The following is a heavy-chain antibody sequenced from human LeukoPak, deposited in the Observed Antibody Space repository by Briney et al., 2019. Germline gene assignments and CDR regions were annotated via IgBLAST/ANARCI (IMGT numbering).Heavy chain of an antibody. D-gene: IGHD4-23*01. CDR3: ARESYGGNPGNGMDV. CDR2: ISYDGSNK. J-gene: IGHJ6*02. Sequence: GGSLRLSCAASGFTFSSYAMHWVRQAPGKGLEWVAVISYDGSNKYYADSVKGRFTISRDNSKNTLYLQMNSLRAEDTAVYYCARESYGGNPGNGMDVWGQGTTVTVS. V-gene: IGHV3-30*04. CDR1: GFTFSSYA.